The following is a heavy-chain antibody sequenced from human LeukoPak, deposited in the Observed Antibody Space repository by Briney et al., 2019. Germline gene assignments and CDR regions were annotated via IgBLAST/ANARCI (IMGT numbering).Heavy chain of an antibody. J-gene: IGHJ5*02. D-gene: IGHD3-16*01. CDR2: IIPIFGTA. Sequence: SVKVSCKASGGTFSSYAISWVRQAPGQGLEWMGRIIPIFGTANYAQKFQGRVTITTDESTSTAYMELRSLRSEDTAVYYCAREDTDGGWFDPWGQGTLVTVSS. CDR3: AREDTDGGWFDP. CDR1: GGTFSSYA. V-gene: IGHV1-69*05.